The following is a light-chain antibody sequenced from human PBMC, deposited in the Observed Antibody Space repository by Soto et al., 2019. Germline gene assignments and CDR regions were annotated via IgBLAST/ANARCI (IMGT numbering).Light chain of an antibody. V-gene: IGKV3-11*01. J-gene: IGKJ1*01. CDR3: QQRSYWPRT. CDR2: DAS. Sequence: EIVLTQSPATRSLSPGERATVSCRASQSVSSSLAWLQQKPGQAPRLLIYDASNRATGIPARFSGSGSGADSTPSISSLEPEDSAVYYCQQRSYWPRTFGQGTKVEIK. CDR1: QSVSSS.